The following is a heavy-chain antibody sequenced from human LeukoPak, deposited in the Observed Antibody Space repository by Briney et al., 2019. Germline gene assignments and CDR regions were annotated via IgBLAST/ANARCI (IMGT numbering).Heavy chain of an antibody. CDR2: IYYSGST. Sequence: PSETLSLTCTVSGGSISSSSYFWSWIRQPPGKGLEWIGYIYYSGSTKYNPSLKSRVTISADTSKNQFSLKLTSVTAADTAVYYCARDSGRYCSGGSCYVNWFDPWGPGTLVTVSS. CDR3: ARDSGRYCSGGSCYVNWFDP. V-gene: IGHV4-61*01. D-gene: IGHD2-15*01. CDR1: GGSISSSSYF. J-gene: IGHJ5*02.